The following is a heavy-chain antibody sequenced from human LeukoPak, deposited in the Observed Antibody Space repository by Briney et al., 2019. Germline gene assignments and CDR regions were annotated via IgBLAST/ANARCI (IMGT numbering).Heavy chain of an antibody. CDR3: ARGHSSSWHRYNWFDP. D-gene: IGHD6-13*01. J-gene: IGHJ5*02. Sequence: SETLSLTCTVSGGSISSSSYYWGWIRQPPGKGLEWIGSIYYSGSTYYNPSLKSRVTISVDTSKNQFSLKLSSVTAADTAVYYCARGHSSSWHRYNWFDPWGEGTLVTVSS. V-gene: IGHV4-39*07. CDR1: GGSISSSSYY. CDR2: IYYSGST.